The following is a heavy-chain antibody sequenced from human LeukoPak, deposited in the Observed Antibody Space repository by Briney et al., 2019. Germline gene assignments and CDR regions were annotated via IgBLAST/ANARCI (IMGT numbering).Heavy chain of an antibody. CDR2: ISSSSSYI. CDR1: GFTFSSYS. D-gene: IGHD2-21*01. J-gene: IGHJ4*02. V-gene: IGHV3-21*01. CDR3: ARDLGVWWLIPEGYFDY. Sequence: GGSLRLSCAASGFTFSSYSMNWVRQAPGKGLEWVSSISSSSSYIYYADSVKGRFTISRDNAKNSLYLQMNSLRAEDTAVYYCARDLGVWWLIPEGYFDYWGQGTLVTVSS.